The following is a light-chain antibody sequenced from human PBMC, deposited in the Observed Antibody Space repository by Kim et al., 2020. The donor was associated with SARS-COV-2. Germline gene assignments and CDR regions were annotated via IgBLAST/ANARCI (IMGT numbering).Light chain of an antibody. Sequence: ASTGDRVTSTCRASQGISSYLAWYQQKPGKAPKLLIYAASTLQSGVPSRFSGSGSGTEFTLTISCLQSEDFASYYCQQYYSYPLTFGQETKLEI. CDR3: QQYYSYPLT. J-gene: IGKJ2*01. CDR1: QGISSY. CDR2: AAS. V-gene: IGKV1-8*01.